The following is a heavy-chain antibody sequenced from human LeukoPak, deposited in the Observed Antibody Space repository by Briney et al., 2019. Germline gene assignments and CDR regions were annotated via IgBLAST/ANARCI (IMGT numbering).Heavy chain of an antibody. V-gene: IGHV4-39*01. J-gene: IGHJ4*02. Sequence: PSETLSLNCSVSGVPINSRDYYWTWIRQPPGKGLEWIGSIYYSGNTYYNSSLQSRATISVDTSRDYFSLTLRSVTAADTALYFCGGGAMTAKPADFWGQGTLVTVSS. D-gene: IGHD3-10*01. CDR3: GGGAMTAKPADF. CDR1: GVPINSRDYY. CDR2: IYYSGNT.